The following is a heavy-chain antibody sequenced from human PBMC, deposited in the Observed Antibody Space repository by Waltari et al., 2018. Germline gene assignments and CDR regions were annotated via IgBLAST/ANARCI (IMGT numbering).Heavy chain of an antibody. D-gene: IGHD1-26*01. CDR2: ITGSSDST. Sequence: EVQLVESGGTLVQPGGSLKLSCVASGFTFNGHSMNWVRQDPGKGLECISYITGSSDSTNYADSVQGRFIVSRDNAQNALYLQMTGLRAEDTAIYYCAADGVGVLPGDAFDIWGQGTMVTVSS. J-gene: IGHJ3*02. CDR3: AADGVGVLPGDAFDI. V-gene: IGHV3-48*04. CDR1: GFTFNGHS.